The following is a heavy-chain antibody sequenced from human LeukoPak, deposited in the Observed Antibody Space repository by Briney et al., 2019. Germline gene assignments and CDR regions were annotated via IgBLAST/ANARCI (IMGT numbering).Heavy chain of an antibody. CDR3: ARARGLLKAHFDY. J-gene: IGHJ4*02. D-gene: IGHD2-21*01. CDR2: IIPIFGTA. V-gene: IGHV1-69*13. Sequence: SVKVSCKASGGTFSSYAISWVRQAPGQGLEWMGRIIPIFGTANYAQKFQGRVTITADESTSTAYMELSSLRSEDTAVYYWARARGLLKAHFDYWGQGTLVTVSS. CDR1: GGTFSSYA.